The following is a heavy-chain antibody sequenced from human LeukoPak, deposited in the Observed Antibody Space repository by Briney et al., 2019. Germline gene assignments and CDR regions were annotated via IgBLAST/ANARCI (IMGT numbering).Heavy chain of an antibody. V-gene: IGHV4-4*07. CDR2: IYTSGST. CDR3: ARGYSSGWYGYYFDY. Sequence: SETLSLTRTVSGGSISSYYWSWTRQPAGKGLEWIGRIYTSGSTNYNPSLKSRVTMSVDTSKNQFSLKLSSVTAADTAVYYCARGYSSGWYGYYFDYWGQGTLVTVSS. D-gene: IGHD6-19*01. CDR1: GGSISSYY. J-gene: IGHJ4*02.